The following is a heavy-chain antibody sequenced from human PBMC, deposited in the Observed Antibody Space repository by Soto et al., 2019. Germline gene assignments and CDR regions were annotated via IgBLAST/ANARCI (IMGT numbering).Heavy chain of an antibody. V-gene: IGHV3-64*04. J-gene: IGHJ6*02. CDR3: AKLPYYYGMDV. CDR1: GFTFSSYA. Sequence: GGSLRLSCSASGFTFSSYAMHWVRQAPGKGLEYVSAISSNGGSTYYADSVKGRFTISRDNSKNTLYLQMNSLRAEDTAVYYCAKLPYYYGMDVWGQGTTVTVSS. D-gene: IGHD1-7*01. CDR2: ISSNGGST.